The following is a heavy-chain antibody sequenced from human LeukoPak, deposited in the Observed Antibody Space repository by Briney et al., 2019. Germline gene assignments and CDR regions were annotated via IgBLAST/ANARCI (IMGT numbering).Heavy chain of an antibody. CDR2: ISAYNGNT. J-gene: IGHJ4*02. D-gene: IGHD2-15*01. Sequence: ASVKVSCKASGYTFTSYGISWVRQAPGQGLEWMGWISAYNGNTNYAQKLQGRVTMTTDTSTSTAYMELRSLRSDDTAVYYCARIVDCSGGSCYGGDSDYWGQGTLVTVSS. V-gene: IGHV1-18*01. CDR1: GYTFTSYG. CDR3: ARIVDCSGGSCYGGDSDY.